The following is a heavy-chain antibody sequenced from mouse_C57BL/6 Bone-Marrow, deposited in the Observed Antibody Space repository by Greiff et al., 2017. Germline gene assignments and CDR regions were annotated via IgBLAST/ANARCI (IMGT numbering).Heavy chain of an antibody. V-gene: IGHV1-64*01. J-gene: IGHJ4*01. CDR2: IHPNSGST. CDR3: ARSGVTTVEAMDY. Sequence: QVQLQQPGAELVKPGASVKLSCKASGYTFTSYWMHWVKQRPGQGLEWIGMIHPNSGSTNYNEKFKSQATLTVDKSSSTAYMQLSSLTSEDSAVYYCARSGVTTVEAMDYWGQGTSVTVSS. D-gene: IGHD1-1*01. CDR1: GYTFTSYW.